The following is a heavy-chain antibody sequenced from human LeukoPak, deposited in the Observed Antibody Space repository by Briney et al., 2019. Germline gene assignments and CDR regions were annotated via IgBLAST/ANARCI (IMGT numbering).Heavy chain of an antibody. CDR2: INPKSGGT. CDR1: GYTFTGYY. J-gene: IGHJ4*02. CDR3: ARSPHILTGEKFEY. D-gene: IGHD3-9*01. Sequence: ASVKVSCKASGYTFTGYYMHWVRQAPGQGLEWMGWINPKSGGTNYAEKFQGRVTMTRDTSISTAYMEVIRQRSDDTAVYYCARSPHILTGEKFEYWGQGPRVTVSS. V-gene: IGHV1-2*02.